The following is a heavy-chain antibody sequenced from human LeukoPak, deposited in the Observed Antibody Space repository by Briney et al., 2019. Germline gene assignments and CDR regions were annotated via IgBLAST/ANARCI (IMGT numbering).Heavy chain of an antibody. V-gene: IGHV4-30-2*01. J-gene: IGHJ5*02. CDR3: ATYSSSDWFDP. CDR2: IYHSGTT. CDR1: GGSISSGGYS. D-gene: IGHD6-6*01. Sequence: SETLSPTCAVSGGSISSGGYSWSWIRQPPGKGLEWIGYIYHSGTTYYNPSLKSRVTISEDRSKNQFSLKLSSVTAADTAVYYCATYSSSDWFDPWGQGTLVTVSS.